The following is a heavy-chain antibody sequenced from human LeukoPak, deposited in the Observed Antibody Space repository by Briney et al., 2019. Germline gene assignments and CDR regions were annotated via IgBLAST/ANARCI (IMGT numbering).Heavy chain of an antibody. D-gene: IGHD4-17*01. CDR1: GYTFTSYH. J-gene: IGHJ4*02. CDR3: ARYSSPTTAIDY. V-gene: IGHV1-2*02. Sequence: GASVTVSCKASGYTFTSYHLHWVRQAPGQGLEWMGWINPNSGGTNYAQKFQGRVTMTRDTSISTAYMELSRLRSDDTAVYYCARYSSPTTAIDYWGQGTLVTVSS. CDR2: INPNSGGT.